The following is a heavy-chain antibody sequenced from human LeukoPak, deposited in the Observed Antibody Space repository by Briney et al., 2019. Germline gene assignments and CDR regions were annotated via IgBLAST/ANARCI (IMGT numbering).Heavy chain of an antibody. CDR3: ARFRLFYYDSSGYYFDY. CDR1: GYTLTGYY. Sequence: GASVKVSCKASGYTLTGYYMHWVRQAPGQGLEWMGWISAYNGNTNYAQKLQGRVTMTTDTSTSTAYMELRSLRSDDTAVYYCARFRLFYYDSSGYYFDYWGQGTLVTVSS. V-gene: IGHV1-18*04. CDR2: ISAYNGNT. D-gene: IGHD3-22*01. J-gene: IGHJ4*02.